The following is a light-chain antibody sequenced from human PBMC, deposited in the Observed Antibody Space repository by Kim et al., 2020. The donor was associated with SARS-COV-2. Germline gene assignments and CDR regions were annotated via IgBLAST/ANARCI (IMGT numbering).Light chain of an antibody. CDR2: DAS. Sequence: SPGERATLSCRARQSVSSYLAWYQQKPGQAPRLLIYDASNRATGIPARFSGSGSGTDFTLTISSLEPEDFAVYYCQQRSNWSPLTFGGGTKVDIK. J-gene: IGKJ4*01. CDR1: QSVSSY. V-gene: IGKV3-11*01. CDR3: QQRSNWSPLT.